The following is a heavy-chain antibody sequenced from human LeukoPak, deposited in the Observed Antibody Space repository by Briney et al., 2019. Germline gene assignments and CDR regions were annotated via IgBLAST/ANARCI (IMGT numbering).Heavy chain of an antibody. D-gene: IGHD2-8*02. CDR3: ARDSTLLGYYYMDV. CDR2: IYISGST. J-gene: IGHJ6*03. Sequence: SETLSLTCTVSGGSISSYYWSWIRQPAGKGLEWIGRIYISGSTNYNPSLKSRVTMSVDTSKNQFALKLSSVTAADTAVYYCARDSTLLGYYYMDVWGKGTTSPSP. V-gene: IGHV4-4*07. CDR1: GGSISSYY.